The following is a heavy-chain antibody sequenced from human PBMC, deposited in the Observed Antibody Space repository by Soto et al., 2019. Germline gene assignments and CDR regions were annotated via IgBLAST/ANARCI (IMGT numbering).Heavy chain of an antibody. D-gene: IGHD3-3*01. CDR1: GFTFSDYY. Sequence: GGSLRLSCAASGFTFSDYYMSWIRQAPGKGLEWVSYISSSGSTIYYADSVKGRFTISRDNAKNSLYLQMNSLRAEDTAVYYCARRTDDTYYDFWSGYIYYYYMDVWGKGTTVTVSS. CDR2: ISSSGSTI. V-gene: IGHV3-11*01. CDR3: ARRTDDTYYDFWSGYIYYYYMDV. J-gene: IGHJ6*03.